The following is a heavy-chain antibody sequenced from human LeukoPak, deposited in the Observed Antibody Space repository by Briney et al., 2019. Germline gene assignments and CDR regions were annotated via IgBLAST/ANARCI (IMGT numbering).Heavy chain of an antibody. D-gene: IGHD3-10*01. J-gene: IGHJ4*02. CDR1: GFTFSSYG. V-gene: IGHV3-30*02. CDR3: AKDGRITMVRGGEYFDY. Sequence: PEGSLRLSCAASGFTFSSYGMHWVRQDPGKGLEWVAFIRYDGSNKYYADSVKGRFTISRDNSKNTLYLQMNSLRAEDTAVYYCAKDGRITMVRGGEYFDYWGQGTLVTVSS. CDR2: IRYDGSNK.